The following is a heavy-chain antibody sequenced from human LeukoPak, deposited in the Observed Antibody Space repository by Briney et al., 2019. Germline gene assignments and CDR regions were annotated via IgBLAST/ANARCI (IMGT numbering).Heavy chain of an antibody. V-gene: IGHV4-30-4*02. CDR2: IYYSGST. CDR3: ARERLSGVDY. Sequence: SETLSLTCTVSGGSISSGDYYWSWIRQPPGKGLEWIGYIYYSGSTYYNPSLRSRVTISVDTSKNQFSLRLSSVTAADTAVYYCARERLSGVDYWGQGTLVTVSS. D-gene: IGHD3-10*01. CDR1: GGSISSGDYY. J-gene: IGHJ4*02.